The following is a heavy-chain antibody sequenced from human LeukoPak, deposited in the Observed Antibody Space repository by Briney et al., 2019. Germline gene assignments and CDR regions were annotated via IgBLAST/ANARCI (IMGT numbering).Heavy chain of an antibody. D-gene: IGHD3-10*01. J-gene: IGHJ4*02. V-gene: IGHV3-23*01. CDR2: ISGSGTTT. Sequence: GGSLRLSCAASGFTFSSSTLTWVRQAPGKGLEWGSSISGSGTTTYYADSVKGRFTISRDNSKNTLYLQMNNLGAEDTAVYYCAKTISGRYGVSDFWGQGSLVTVSS. CDR3: AKTISGRYGVSDF. CDR1: GFTFSSST.